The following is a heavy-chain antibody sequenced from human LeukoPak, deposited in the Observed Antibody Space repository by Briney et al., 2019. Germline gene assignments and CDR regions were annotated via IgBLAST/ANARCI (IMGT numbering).Heavy chain of an antibody. Sequence: PSETLSLTCTVSGGSISSYHWSWIRQPPGKGLEWIGYIYYSGSTNYNPSLKSRVTMSVDTPKNQFSLKLSSVTAADTAVYYCARDMRHCSSTSCYSPIDYWGQGTLVTVSS. CDR3: ARDMRHCSSTSCYSPIDY. CDR2: IYYSGST. V-gene: IGHV4-59*12. CDR1: GGSISSYH. J-gene: IGHJ4*02. D-gene: IGHD2-2*01.